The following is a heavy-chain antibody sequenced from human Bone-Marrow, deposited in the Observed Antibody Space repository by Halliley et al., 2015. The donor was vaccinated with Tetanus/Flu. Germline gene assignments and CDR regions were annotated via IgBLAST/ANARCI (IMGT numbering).Heavy chain of an antibody. Sequence: SLRLSCAASGFTFSSLAMSWVRQAPGKGLEWISTITGSGGTTYYADSVKGRFTISRDNSKNTLYLHMNSLRAEDTAVYYCAKRPLMAADGAFDYWGPGTLVTVSS. D-gene: IGHD6-13*01. CDR2: ITGSGGTT. V-gene: IGHV3-23*01. CDR3: AKRPLMAADGAFDY. CDR1: GFTFSSLA. J-gene: IGHJ4*02.